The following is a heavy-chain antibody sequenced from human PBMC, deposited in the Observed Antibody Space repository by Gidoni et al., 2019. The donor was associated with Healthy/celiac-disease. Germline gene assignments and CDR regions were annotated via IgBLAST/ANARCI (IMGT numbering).Heavy chain of an antibody. V-gene: IGHV1-2*02. CDR3: ARDIRYCSSTSCYPRVVLAY. J-gene: IGHJ4*02. D-gene: IGHD2-2*01. CDR1: GSTVTGYY. Sequence: QVQLVQSGAEVKKPGASVKVSCKASGSTVTGYYMHWVRQAPGQGLEGIGWINPSSGGTNYEQKFQGRVTMTRDTSISTAYMELSRLRSDDTAVYYCARDIRYCSSTSCYPRVVLAYWGQGTLVTVSS. CDR2: INPSSGGT.